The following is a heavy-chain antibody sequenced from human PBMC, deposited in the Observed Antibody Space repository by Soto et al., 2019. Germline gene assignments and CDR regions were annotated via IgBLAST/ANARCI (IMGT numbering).Heavy chain of an antibody. CDR1: GLTVSTNP. J-gene: IGHJ4*02. CDR3: ARDGSGH. V-gene: IGHV3-66*01. CDR2: IYTGGGT. Sequence: EVQLVESGGGLVQPGGSLRLSCAASGLTVSTNPMSWVRQAPGKGLECVSVIYTGGGTHYADSVKGRFTISRDNSKNTVNLQMNSMRPEDTAVYYCARDGSGHWGQGNLVTVSS.